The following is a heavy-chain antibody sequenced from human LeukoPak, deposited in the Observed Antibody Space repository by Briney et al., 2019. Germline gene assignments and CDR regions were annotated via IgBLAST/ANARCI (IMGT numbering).Heavy chain of an antibody. CDR3: AKGSGDTGYYFDD. CDR2: IRIDGDSS. V-gene: IGHV3-23*01. Sequence: PGGSLRLSCAASGFTFSSYAMGWVRQAPGRGLEWVSSIRIDGDSSYYGDSVKGRFTISRDNSKTTLYLEMNSLRAEDTALYYCAKGSGDTGYYFDDWGQGTLVTVSS. CDR1: GFTFSSYA. D-gene: IGHD3-10*01. J-gene: IGHJ4*02.